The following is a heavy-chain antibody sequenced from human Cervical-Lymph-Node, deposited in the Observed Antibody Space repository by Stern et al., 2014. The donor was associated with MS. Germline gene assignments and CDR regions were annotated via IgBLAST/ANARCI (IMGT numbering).Heavy chain of an antibody. CDR2: ISTYIGNT. J-gene: IGHJ3*02. V-gene: IGHV1-18*01. D-gene: IGHD2-15*01. Sequence: VPLVESVAEVKKPGASVKVSCKASGYTFTSYGISWVRQAPGQGLEWMGWISTYIGNTNYAQKLKGRVTMTTDTSTSTAYMELRSLRSDDTAVYYCARGLLGSENAFDIWGQGTMVTVSS. CDR3: ARGLLGSENAFDI. CDR1: GYTFTSYG.